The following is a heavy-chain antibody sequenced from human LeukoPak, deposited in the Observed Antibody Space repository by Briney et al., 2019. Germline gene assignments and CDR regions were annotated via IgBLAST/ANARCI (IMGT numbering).Heavy chain of an antibody. CDR1: GYTFTGYY. Sequence: ASVKASCKASGYTFTGYYMHWVRQAPGQGLEWMGWINPNSGGTNYAQKFQGRVTMTRDMSISTAYMELSRLRSDDTAVYYCARSDYSMYWFDPWGQGTLVTVSS. V-gene: IGHV1-2*02. CDR3: ARSDYSMYWFDP. CDR2: INPNSGGT. J-gene: IGHJ5*02. D-gene: IGHD4-4*01.